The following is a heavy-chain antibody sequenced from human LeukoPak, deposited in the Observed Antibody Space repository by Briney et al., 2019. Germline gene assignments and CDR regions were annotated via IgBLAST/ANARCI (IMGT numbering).Heavy chain of an antibody. CDR1: GYTLDDYA. Sequence: GGSLRLSCVASGYTLDDYAMHWVRQAPAKGLEWVSGISWNSGSRGYADSVKGRFTISRDNAKTSLYLQMNSLRAEDMALYYCAKGPDYDILTPIDYWGQGTLVTVSS. V-gene: IGHV3-9*03. J-gene: IGHJ4*02. CDR3: AKGPDYDILTPIDY. D-gene: IGHD3-9*01. CDR2: ISWNSGSR.